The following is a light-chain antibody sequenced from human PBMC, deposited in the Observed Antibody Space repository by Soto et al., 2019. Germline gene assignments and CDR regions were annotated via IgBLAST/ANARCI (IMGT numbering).Light chain of an antibody. CDR3: SSDTTSTTLV. CDR1: KNDIGVYDF. CDR2: EVS. Sequence: QSVLTQPPSASGSPGQSVTISCTGTKNDIGVYDFVSWYQQRPGKAPQLMIYEVSSRPSGVSNRFSGSKSGNTASLTISGLQPEDEDDYYCSSDTTSTTLVFGTGTKLTVL. J-gene: IGLJ1*01. V-gene: IGLV2-14*03.